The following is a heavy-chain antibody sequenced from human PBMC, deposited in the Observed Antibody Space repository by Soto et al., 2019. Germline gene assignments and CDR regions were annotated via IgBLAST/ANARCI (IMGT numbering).Heavy chain of an antibody. CDR1: GFTFSSYG. J-gene: IGHJ4*02. D-gene: IGHD2-2*01. CDR2: IWYDGSNK. Sequence: QVQLVESGGGVVQPGRSLRLSCAASGFTFSSYGMHWVRQAPGKGLEWVAVIWYDGSNKYYADSVKGRFTISRDNSKNTLYLQMNSLSAEDTAVYYCARGPGDCISTSCPSYFDYWGQGTLVTVSS. CDR3: ARGPGDCISTSCPSYFDY. V-gene: IGHV3-33*01.